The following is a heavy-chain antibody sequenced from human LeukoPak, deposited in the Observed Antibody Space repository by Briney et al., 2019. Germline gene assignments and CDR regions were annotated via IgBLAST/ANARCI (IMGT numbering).Heavy chain of an antibody. V-gene: IGHV3-23*01. CDR3: AKEVPFGPMDV. CDR1: GFTFSSYA. CDR2: ISGNGGVT. J-gene: IGHJ6*02. Sequence: GGSLRLSCAASGFTFSSYAMSWVRQAPGKGLEWVSAISGNGGVTYYADSVKGRFTVSRDNSRNTVSLQINSLRAEDTAVYYCAKEVPFGPMDVWGQGTTVTVSS. D-gene: IGHD3-10*01.